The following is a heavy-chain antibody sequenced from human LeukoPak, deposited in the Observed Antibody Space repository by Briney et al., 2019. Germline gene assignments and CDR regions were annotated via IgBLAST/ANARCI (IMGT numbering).Heavy chain of an antibody. J-gene: IGHJ5*02. D-gene: IGHD1-1*01. CDR2: IYYSGSA. CDR1: GGSVSSGSYY. CDR3: ARGIGTEKSFWFDP. Sequence: SETLSLTCTASGGSVSSGSYYWSWIRQPPGKGLEWIGYIYYSGSANYNPSLKSRVTISVDTSKNQFSLKLSSVTAADTAVYYCARGIGTEKSFWFDPWGQGTLVTVSS. V-gene: IGHV4-61*01.